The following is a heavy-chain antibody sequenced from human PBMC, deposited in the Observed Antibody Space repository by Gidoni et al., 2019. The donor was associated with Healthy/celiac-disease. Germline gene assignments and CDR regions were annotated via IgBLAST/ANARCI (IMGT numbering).Heavy chain of an antibody. J-gene: IGHJ2*01. V-gene: IGHV3-48*01. Sequence: VQLVESGGGLVQPGGSLRLSCAASGFTFSSYNMNWVRQAPGKGLEWVSYISSSSSTIYYADSVKGRFTISRDDAKNSLYLQMNSLRAEDTAVYYCARKFGLWGRGTLVTVSS. CDR3: ARKFGL. CDR1: GFTFSSYN. CDR2: ISSSSSTI.